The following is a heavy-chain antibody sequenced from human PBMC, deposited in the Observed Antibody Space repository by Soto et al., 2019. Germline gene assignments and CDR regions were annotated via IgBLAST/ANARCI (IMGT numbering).Heavy chain of an antibody. D-gene: IGHD3-3*01. CDR2: IYYSGST. V-gene: IGHV4-59*01. Sequence: SETLSLTCTVSGGSISSYYWSWIRQPPGKGLEWIGYIYYSGSTNYNPSLKSRVTISVDTSKNQFSLKLSSVTAADTAVYYCARRQFLEWTTSGWFDPWGQGTLVTVSS. J-gene: IGHJ5*02. CDR3: ARRQFLEWTTSGWFDP. CDR1: GGSISSYY.